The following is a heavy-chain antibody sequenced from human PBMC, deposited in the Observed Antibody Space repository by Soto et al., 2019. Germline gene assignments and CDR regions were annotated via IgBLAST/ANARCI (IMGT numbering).Heavy chain of an antibody. J-gene: IGHJ4*02. CDR3: ARSGDSYYFGY. CDR1: GFTFSSYA. Sequence: PGGSLRLSCAASGFTFSSYAMHWVRQAPGKGLEYVSAISSNGGSTYYANSVKGRFTISRDNSKNTLYLQMGSLRAEDMAVYYCARSGDSYYFGYWGQGTMVTVSS. V-gene: IGHV3-64*01. CDR2: ISSNGGST. D-gene: IGHD3-10*01.